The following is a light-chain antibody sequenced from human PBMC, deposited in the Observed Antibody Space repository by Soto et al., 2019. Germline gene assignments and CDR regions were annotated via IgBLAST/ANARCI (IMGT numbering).Light chain of an antibody. CDR3: QQYGTPRSVT. J-gene: IGKJ5*01. CDR2: GAF. V-gene: IGKV3D-15*01. Sequence: EIVMTQSPATLSVSPGERATLSCRASQSVGSDLAWYQQKPGQAPRLLFYGAFNRASGIPDRFSGSGSGTDFTLTISRVEPVDFAVYYCQQYGTPRSVTFGQGTRLEIK. CDR1: QSVGSD.